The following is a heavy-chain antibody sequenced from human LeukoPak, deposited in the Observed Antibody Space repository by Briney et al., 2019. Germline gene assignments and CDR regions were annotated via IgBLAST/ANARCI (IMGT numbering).Heavy chain of an antibody. D-gene: IGHD3-3*01. V-gene: IGHV1-24*01. J-gene: IGHJ1*01. CDR1: GYTLTELS. CDR2: FDPEDGET. CDR3: ASVLRFLEWSFLQH. Sequence: ASVKVSCKVSGYTLTELSMHWARQALGKGLEWMGGFDPEDGETVYAQKFQGRVTMTEDTSTDTAYMELSSLRSEDTAVYYCASVLRFLEWSFLQHWGQGTLVTFSS.